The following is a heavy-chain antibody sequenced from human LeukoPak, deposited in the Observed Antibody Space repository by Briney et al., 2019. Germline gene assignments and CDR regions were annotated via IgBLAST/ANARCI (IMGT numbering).Heavy chain of an antibody. CDR2: ST. J-gene: IGHJ5*02. V-gene: IGHV4-39*01. Sequence: SETLSLTCTVSGGSISSSSYCWGWIRHPPGKGLEWIGSSTYYNPSLKSPVTISVDTSKNQFSLKLSSVTAADTAVYYCARHPYYYDSSGYYNWFDPWGQGTLVTVSS. D-gene: IGHD3-22*01. CDR1: GGSISSSSYC. CDR3: ARHPYYYDSSGYYNWFDP.